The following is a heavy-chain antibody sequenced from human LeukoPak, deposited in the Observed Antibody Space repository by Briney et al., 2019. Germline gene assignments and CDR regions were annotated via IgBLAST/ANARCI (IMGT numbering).Heavy chain of an antibody. Sequence: SETLSLTCTVSGGSIISSSYYWGWIRQPPGKGLEWIGSIYYSGSTYYNPSLKSRVTISVDTSKNQFSLKLSSVTAADTAVYYCARNRYYYGSGNYGVPNWFDPWGQGTLVTVSS. CDR2: IYYSGST. J-gene: IGHJ5*02. V-gene: IGHV4-39*01. CDR1: GGSIISSSYY. D-gene: IGHD3-10*01. CDR3: ARNRYYYGSGNYGVPNWFDP.